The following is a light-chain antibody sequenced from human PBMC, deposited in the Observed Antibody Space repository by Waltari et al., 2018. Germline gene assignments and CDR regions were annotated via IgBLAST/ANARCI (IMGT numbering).Light chain of an antibody. Sequence: DIQVTQSPSSLSASVGDRVTITCRASQSMNSFLNWYQQKPGKDPRLLISSTSNLQSRVPSRFRGSGSGADCTLTINSLQPEEFATYYCLHSYSLSLFTFGPGTRVDIK. CDR2: STS. J-gene: IGKJ3*01. CDR3: LHSYSLSLFT. V-gene: IGKV1-39*01. CDR1: QSMNSF.